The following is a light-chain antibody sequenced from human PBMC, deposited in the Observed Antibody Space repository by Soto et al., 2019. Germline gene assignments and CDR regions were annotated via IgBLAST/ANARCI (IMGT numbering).Light chain of an antibody. CDR1: SSDVGGYNS. CDR3: CSYAGSNNLYV. Sequence: QSALTQPPSASGSPGQSVTISCTGTSSDVGGYNSVSWYQQHPGKAPKLMIYEVSKRPSGVPDRFSGSKSGNTASLTVSGLLAEDEADYFCCSYAGSNNLYVFGSGTKLTV. CDR2: EVS. V-gene: IGLV2-8*01. J-gene: IGLJ1*01.